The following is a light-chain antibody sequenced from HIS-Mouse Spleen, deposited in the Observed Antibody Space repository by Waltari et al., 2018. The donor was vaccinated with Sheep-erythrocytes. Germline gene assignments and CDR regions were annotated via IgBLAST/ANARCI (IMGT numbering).Light chain of an antibody. J-gene: IGKJ2*01. V-gene: IGKV3-15*01. Sequence: EIVMTQSPATLSVSPGERATLSCRASQSVSSNLVWYQQKPGQAPRLLIYGASSLQSGVPSRFSGSGSGTDFTLTISSLQPEDFATYYCLQDYNYPYTFGQGTKLEIK. CDR2: GAS. CDR3: LQDYNYPYT. CDR1: QSVSSN.